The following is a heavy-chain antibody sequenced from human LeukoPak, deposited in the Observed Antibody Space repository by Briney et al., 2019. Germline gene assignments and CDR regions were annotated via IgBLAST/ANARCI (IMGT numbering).Heavy chain of an antibody. CDR1: GFTFSSYS. CDR2: ISGSSSHM. Sequence: GGSLRLSCAASGFTFSSYSMNWVRQAPGKGLEWVSFISGSSSHMYYADSVKGRFTISRDNAKNSLYLQMNSLRAEDTAVYSCARGWELLQISDYWGQGTLVTVSS. D-gene: IGHD1-26*01. V-gene: IGHV3-21*01. J-gene: IGHJ4*02. CDR3: ARGWELLQISDY.